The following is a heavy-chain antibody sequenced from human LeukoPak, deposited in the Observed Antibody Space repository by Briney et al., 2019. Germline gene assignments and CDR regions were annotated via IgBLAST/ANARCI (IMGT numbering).Heavy chain of an antibody. CDR2: ISYDGSNK. V-gene: IGHV3-30*04. Sequence: GGSLRLSCAASGFTFSSYAMHWVRQAPGKGLEWVAVISYDGSNKYYADSVKGRFTISRDNSKNTLYLQMNSLRAEDTAVYYCAKEPAFDYWGQGTLVTVSS. D-gene: IGHD2-2*01. CDR1: GFTFSSYA. CDR3: AKEPAFDY. J-gene: IGHJ4*02.